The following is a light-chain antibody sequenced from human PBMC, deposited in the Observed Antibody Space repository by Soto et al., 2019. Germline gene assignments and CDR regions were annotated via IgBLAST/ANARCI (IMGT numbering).Light chain of an antibody. CDR2: AAS. Sequence: DIQMTQSPFSLSASVGDRVTITCRASQSIGSNLNWYQQKAGKGPRLLIFAASSLQTGVPSTFSGSGSGTDFTITISSLQPEDFATYYCQQSYSYPVTFGPGTKVEIK. J-gene: IGKJ3*01. CDR1: QSIGSN. CDR3: QQSYSYPVT. V-gene: IGKV1-39*01.